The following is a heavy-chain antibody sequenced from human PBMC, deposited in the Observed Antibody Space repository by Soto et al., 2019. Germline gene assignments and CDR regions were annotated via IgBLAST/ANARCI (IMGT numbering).Heavy chain of an antibody. CDR1: GFTFSSYA. Sequence: EVQLLEYGGGLVQPGESLRLSCADSGFTFSSYAMTWVRQAPGKGLEWVSSISGSGDYTYFAESVKGRFTISRDNSKDTMYLQMSSLRVEDTAIYYCAKDSRSHPQGWFDPWGQGTLVTVSS. CDR2: ISGSGDYT. CDR3: AKDSRSHPQGWFDP. J-gene: IGHJ5*02. D-gene: IGHD2-15*01. V-gene: IGHV3-23*01.